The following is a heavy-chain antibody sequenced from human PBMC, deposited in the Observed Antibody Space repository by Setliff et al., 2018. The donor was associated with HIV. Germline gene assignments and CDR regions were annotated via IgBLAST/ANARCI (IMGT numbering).Heavy chain of an antibody. Sequence: SETLSLTCAVYGGSVSGHYWGWFRQPPGKGLEWIGEITPSGATNYLPSLKSRVTMSLDTSKNQFSLKMTSVTAADTALYYCSNWNTTIDADSWGQGTLVTVS. V-gene: IGHV4-34*01. CDR2: ITPSGAT. CDR1: GGSVSGHY. J-gene: IGHJ4*02. CDR3: SNWNTTIDADS. D-gene: IGHD5-18*01.